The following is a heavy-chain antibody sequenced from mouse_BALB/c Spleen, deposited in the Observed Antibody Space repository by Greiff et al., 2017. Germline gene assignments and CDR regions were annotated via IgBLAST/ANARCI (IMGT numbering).Heavy chain of an antibody. CDR3: ARAVVAYYFDY. V-gene: IGHV5-6-3*01. CDR1: GFTFSSYG. CDR2: INSNGGST. D-gene: IGHD1-1*01. Sequence: EVKLVESGGGLVQPGGSLKLSCAASGFTFSSYGMSWVRQTPDKRLELVATINSNGGSTYYPDSVKGRFTISRDNAKNTLYLQMSSLKSEDTAMYYCARAVVAYYFDYWGQGTTLTVSS. J-gene: IGHJ2*01.